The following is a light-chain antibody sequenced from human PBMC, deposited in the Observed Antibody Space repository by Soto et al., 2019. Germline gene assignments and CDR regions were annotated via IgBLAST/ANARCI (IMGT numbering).Light chain of an antibody. CDR3: QQYGGSPRT. Sequence: EIVLTQSPGTLSLSPGEGATLSCRASQSIGGNFLAWYQQRGGQAPRPLIHGASNRATGIPDRFSGSGSGTDFTLTITRLEPEDFAVYYCQQYGGSPRTFGQGTKVEVK. J-gene: IGKJ1*01. CDR1: QSIGGNF. CDR2: GAS. V-gene: IGKV3-20*01.